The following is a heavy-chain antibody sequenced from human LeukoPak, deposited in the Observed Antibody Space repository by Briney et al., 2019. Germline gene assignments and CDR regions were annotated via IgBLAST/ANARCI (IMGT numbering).Heavy chain of an antibody. Sequence: GGSLRLSCAASGFTFDDFGMSWVRQAPGKWLGWVSGLNWNAASTGYADSVKGRFTISRDNAKNSLYLQMNSLRAEDTALYYCARDGGYYDSSGYYTFDYWGQGTLVTVSS. J-gene: IGHJ4*02. CDR2: LNWNAAST. D-gene: IGHD3-22*01. V-gene: IGHV3-20*04. CDR3: ARDGGYYDSSGYYTFDY. CDR1: GFTFDDFG.